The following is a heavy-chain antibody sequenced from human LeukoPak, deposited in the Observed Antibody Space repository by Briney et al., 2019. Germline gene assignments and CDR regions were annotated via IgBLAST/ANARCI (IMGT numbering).Heavy chain of an antibody. CDR1: GFTFSSYS. J-gene: IGHJ5*02. Sequence: GGSLRLSRAASGFTFSSYSMNWVRQAPGKGLEWVSYISSSSSTIYYADSVKGRFTISRDNAKNSLYLQMNSLRAEDTAVYYCARVSGDWFDPWGQGTLVTVSS. V-gene: IGHV3-48*01. CDR3: ARVSGDWFDP. D-gene: IGHD2-15*01. CDR2: ISSSSSTI.